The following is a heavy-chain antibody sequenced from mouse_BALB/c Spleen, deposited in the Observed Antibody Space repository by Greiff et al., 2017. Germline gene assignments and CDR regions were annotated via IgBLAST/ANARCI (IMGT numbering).Heavy chain of an antibody. CDR3: ARRGGYAWFAY. Sequence: VLLVESGPGLVQPSQSLSITCTVSGFSLTSYGVHWVRQSPGKGLEWLGVIWSGGSTDYNAAFISRLSISKDNSKSQVFFKMNSLQANDTARYYCARRGGYAWFAYWGQGTLVTVSA. CDR1: GFSLTSYG. J-gene: IGHJ3*01. V-gene: IGHV2-2*02. D-gene: IGHD2-14*01. CDR2: IWSGGST.